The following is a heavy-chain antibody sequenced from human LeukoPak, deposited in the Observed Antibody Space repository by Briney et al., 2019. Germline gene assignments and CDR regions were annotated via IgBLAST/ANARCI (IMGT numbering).Heavy chain of an antibody. D-gene: IGHD6-13*01. J-gene: IGHJ4*02. CDR3: AKVIAAAGTPYYFDY. Sequence: GGSLRLSCAASGFTFSSYAMSWVRQAPGKGLEWVSAISGSGGSTYYADSVKGRFTISRDNSKNTLYLQMNSLRAEDTAVYYCAKVIAAAGTPYYFDYWGQGTLVTVSS. V-gene: IGHV3-23*01. CDR2: ISGSGGST. CDR1: GFTFSSYA.